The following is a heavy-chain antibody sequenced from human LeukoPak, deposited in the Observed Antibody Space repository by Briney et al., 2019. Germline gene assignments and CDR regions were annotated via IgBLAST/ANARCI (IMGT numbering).Heavy chain of an antibody. J-gene: IGHJ3*02. CDR2: ISSSSSYI. V-gene: IGHV3-21*01. CDR1: GFTFSSYS. CDR3: ARDSASVGHNDAFDI. D-gene: IGHD2-15*01. Sequence: KARGSLRLSCAASGFTFSSYSMNWVRQAPGKGLEWVSSISSSSSYIYYADSVKGRFTISRDNAKNSLYLQMNSLRAEDTAVYYCARDSASVGHNDAFDIWGQGTMVTVSS.